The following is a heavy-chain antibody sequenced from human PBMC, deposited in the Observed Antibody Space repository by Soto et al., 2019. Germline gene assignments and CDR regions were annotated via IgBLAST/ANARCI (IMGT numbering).Heavy chain of an antibody. V-gene: IGHV5-10-1*01. CDR1: GYTFTGHW. CDR3: PRHGGYGSILDF. D-gene: IGHD5-12*01. J-gene: IGHJ4*02. Sequence: GASLKISCQGSGYTFTGHWISWVRQMPGKGPEWRGRMDPSDSYTDYSPTVQGHVTMSAHKSINTAYLQWSSLQASDTAVYYCPRHGGYGSILDFCGRGTLVIVSS. CDR2: MDPSDSYT.